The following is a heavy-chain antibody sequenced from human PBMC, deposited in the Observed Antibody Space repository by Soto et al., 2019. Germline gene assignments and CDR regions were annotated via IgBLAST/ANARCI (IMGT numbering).Heavy chain of an antibody. D-gene: IGHD3-10*02. CDR2: IYPADSET. Sequence: GESLKISCKGSGYIFTSYWIGWIRQMPGKGLEWMGLIYPADSETRYSPSFQGQVTISADKSINTAYLQWRGLKASDTAIYYCARHVRGVTPGGPFDYWGQGTLVTVSS. V-gene: IGHV5-51*01. CDR1: GYIFTSYW. CDR3: ARHVRGVTPGGPFDY. J-gene: IGHJ4*02.